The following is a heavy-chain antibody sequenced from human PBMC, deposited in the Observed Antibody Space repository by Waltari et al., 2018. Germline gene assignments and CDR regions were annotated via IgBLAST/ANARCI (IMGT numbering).Heavy chain of an antibody. Sequence: HVQLQESGPALVQPSETLPLTCTVSGELLSDAPWTWVRQAPGKGLEWIAYLRNTGGTKCTPSLESRVTISAVTSKKQFSLRLTSVTAADTAVYYCARLPTKYYDSLGWGFFDYWGQGILVTVSS. CDR1: GELLSDAP. CDR2: LRNTGGT. CDR3: ARLPTKYYDSLGWGFFDY. J-gene: IGHJ4*02. V-gene: IGHV4-59*08. D-gene: IGHD3-22*01.